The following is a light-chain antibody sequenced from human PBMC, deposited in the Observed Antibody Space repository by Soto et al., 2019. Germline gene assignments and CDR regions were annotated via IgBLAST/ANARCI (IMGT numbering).Light chain of an antibody. CDR3: QQYYSTPYT. CDR1: QSVLYSSNNKNY. CDR2: WAS. V-gene: IGKV4-1*01. Sequence: DIVMTQSADSLAVSLGERTTINCKSSQSVLYSSNNKNYIAWYQHKPGQPPNLLIYWASTRESGVPDRFSGSGSGTDFTLTISSLQAEDVAVYYCQQYYSTPYTFGQGTKLEIK. J-gene: IGKJ2*01.